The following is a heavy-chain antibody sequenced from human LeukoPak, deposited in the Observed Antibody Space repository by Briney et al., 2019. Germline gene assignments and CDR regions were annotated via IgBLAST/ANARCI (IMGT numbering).Heavy chain of an antibody. J-gene: IGHJ4*02. D-gene: IGHD7-27*01. CDR2: IKQDGSEK. CDR3: ARDADWGLCFDY. V-gene: IGHV3-7*05. CDR1: GFAFSSAW. Sequence: GGSLRLSCAASGFAFSSAWMTWFRQAPGQGLEWVANIKQDGSEKYYVDSVKGRFTISRDNAKNSLYLQMNSLRAEDTAVYYCARDADWGLCFDYWGQGTLVTVSS.